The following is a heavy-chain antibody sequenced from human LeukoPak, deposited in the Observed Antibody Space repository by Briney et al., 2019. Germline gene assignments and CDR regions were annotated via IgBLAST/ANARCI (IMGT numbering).Heavy chain of an antibody. J-gene: IGHJ6*02. CDR2: IWFDGSNK. V-gene: IGHV3-33*06. D-gene: IGHD6-19*01. CDR3: AKAVAATGHYYFGMDV. Sequence: GGSLRLSCTASGFTFSSYGMHWVHQAPGKGLEWVAVIWFDGSNKYYADSVKGRLTISGDNSKSTLYLQMNSLRAEDTAVYYCAKAVAATGHYYFGMDVWGQGTTVTVSS. CDR1: GFTFSSYG.